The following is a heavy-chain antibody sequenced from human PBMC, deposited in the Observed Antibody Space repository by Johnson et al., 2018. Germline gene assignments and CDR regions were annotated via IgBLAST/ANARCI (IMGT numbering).Heavy chain of an antibody. V-gene: IGHV3-13*01. CDR3: ARERYYGSGISAFDI. D-gene: IGHD3-10*01. J-gene: IGHJ3*02. Sequence: VQLVESGGGLVQPGGSLRLSCAASGFTFSSYDMHWVRQATGKGLEWVSGIGSAGDTYYPGSVKGRFTISRENAKNSLYLQMNSLRAGDTAVYYCARERYYGSGISAFDIWGQGTMVTVSS. CDR1: GFTFSSYD. CDR2: IGSAGDT.